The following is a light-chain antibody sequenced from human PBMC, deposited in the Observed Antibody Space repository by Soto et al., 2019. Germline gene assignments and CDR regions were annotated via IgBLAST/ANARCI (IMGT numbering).Light chain of an antibody. CDR2: EVS. CDR1: SSDVGSYNR. CDR3: SLYTSSSIL. V-gene: IGLV2-18*01. J-gene: IGLJ2*01. Sequence: QSALTQPPSVSGSPGQSVTISCTGTSSDVGSYNRVSWYQQPPGTAPKLMIYEVSNRPSGVPDRFSGSKSGNTASLTISGLQAEDEADYYCSLYTSSSILFGGGTKVTVL.